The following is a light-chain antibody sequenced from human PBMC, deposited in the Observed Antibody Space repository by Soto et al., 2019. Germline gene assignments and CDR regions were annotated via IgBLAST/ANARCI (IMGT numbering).Light chain of an antibody. CDR3: QQRHNWTP. V-gene: IGKV3-11*01. CDR2: DAS. J-gene: IGKJ5*01. CDR1: QSVGRY. Sequence: IFFTQSSGTPSFSPGERGTPSCRASQSVGRYLGRYQQNPRPASRLLIYDASNRATAIPARFSGSGFGTDFTLTISSLEPEDFAVYYCQQRHNWTPFGQGTRLEI.